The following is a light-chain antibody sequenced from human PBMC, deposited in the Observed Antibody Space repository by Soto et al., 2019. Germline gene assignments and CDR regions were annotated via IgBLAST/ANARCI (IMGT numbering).Light chain of an antibody. CDR1: SRDVGSYNL. Sequence: QSVLTQPASVSGSPGQSITISCTGTSRDVGSYNLVSWYQQHPGKAPKVLIYEGSKRPSGVSNRFSASKSGNTASLTISGLQAEDEADYYCCSYAGRNNLVFGGGTKLTVL. CDR2: EGS. J-gene: IGLJ3*02. CDR3: CSYAGRNNLV. V-gene: IGLV2-23*01.